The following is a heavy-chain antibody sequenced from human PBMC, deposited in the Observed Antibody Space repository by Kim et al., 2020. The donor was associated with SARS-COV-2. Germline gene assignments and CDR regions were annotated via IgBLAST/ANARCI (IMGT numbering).Heavy chain of an antibody. CDR3: ARGPRIAAAGTRH. J-gene: IGHJ4*02. Sequence: YGDYGKGRLHISRDTAKNLLYLQMKSLRAEDTAVYYCARGPRIAAAGTRHWGQGTLVTVSS. V-gene: IGHV3-11*05. D-gene: IGHD6-13*01.